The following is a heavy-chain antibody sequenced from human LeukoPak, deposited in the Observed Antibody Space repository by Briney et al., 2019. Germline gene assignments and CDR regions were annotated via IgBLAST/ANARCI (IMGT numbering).Heavy chain of an antibody. Sequence: SETLSLTCTVSGGSISSYHWSWIRQPAGKGLEWIGRIYTSGSTNYNPSLKSRVTMSVDTSKNQFSLKLSSVTAADTAVYYCAREGSLVRGVILGGWFDPWGQGTLVTVSS. D-gene: IGHD3-10*01. CDR1: GGSISSYH. V-gene: IGHV4-4*07. CDR3: AREGSLVRGVILGGWFDP. J-gene: IGHJ5*01. CDR2: IYTSGST.